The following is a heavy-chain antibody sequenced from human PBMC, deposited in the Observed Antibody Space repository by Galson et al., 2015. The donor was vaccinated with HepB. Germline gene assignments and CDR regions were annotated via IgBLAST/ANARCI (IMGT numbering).Heavy chain of an antibody. V-gene: IGHV3-23*01. J-gene: IGHJ4*02. CDR2: ISATGGST. Sequence: SLRLSCAASGFTSSTYAMSWVRQAPGKGLEWVSGISATGGSTYYADSVKGRFTISRDNSKSTLYLQMNSLRAEDTAVYYCAKDWGAVVGIAFDYWGQGALVTVSS. D-gene: IGHD6-19*01. CDR1: GFTSSTYA. CDR3: AKDWGAVVGIAFDY.